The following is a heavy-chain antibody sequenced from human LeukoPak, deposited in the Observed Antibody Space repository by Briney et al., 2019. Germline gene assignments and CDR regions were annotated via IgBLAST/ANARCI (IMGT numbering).Heavy chain of an antibody. D-gene: IGHD6-19*01. J-gene: IGHJ4*02. CDR3: ARHEKSSGWYYDY. CDR1: GGSISNYY. V-gene: IGHV4-59*08. CDR2: IYYSGST. Sequence: SETLSLTRTVSGGSISNYYWSWIRQPPGKGLDWIGYIYYSGSTNYNPSLKSRVTISVDTSRNQFSLKLSSVTAADTAVYYCARHEKSSGWYYDYWGQGTLVTVSS.